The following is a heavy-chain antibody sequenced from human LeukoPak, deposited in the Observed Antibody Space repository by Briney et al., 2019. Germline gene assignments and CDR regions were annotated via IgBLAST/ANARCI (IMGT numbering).Heavy chain of an antibody. Sequence: ASVKVSCKASGYTFTGYYMHWVRQAPGQGLEWMGWINPNSGGTNYAQKFQGRVIMTRDTSISTAYMELSRLRSDDTAVYYCASITYQYCSGGSCYSSGPRDAFDIWGQGTMVTVSS. CDR2: INPNSGGT. CDR3: ASITYQYCSGGSCYSSGPRDAFDI. CDR1: GYTFTGYY. V-gene: IGHV1-2*02. J-gene: IGHJ3*02. D-gene: IGHD2-15*01.